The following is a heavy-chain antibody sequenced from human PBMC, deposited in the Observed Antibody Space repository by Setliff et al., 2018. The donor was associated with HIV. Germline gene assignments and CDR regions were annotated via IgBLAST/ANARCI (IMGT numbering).Heavy chain of an antibody. CDR1: GSTFNFFA. CDR3: AKHECCGGCYYYMDV. D-gene: IGHD2-21*01. CDR2: ISGCGSGSRT. J-gene: IGHJ6*03. V-gene: IGHV3-23*01. Sequence: GGSLRLSCTAPGSTFNFFAVSWVRQAPGKGLEWISGISGCGSGSRTDNVDSVKGRFTISRDNSKNTLYLQLNSLRPEDTAIYYWAKHECCGGCYYYMDVWGKGTTVTVSS.